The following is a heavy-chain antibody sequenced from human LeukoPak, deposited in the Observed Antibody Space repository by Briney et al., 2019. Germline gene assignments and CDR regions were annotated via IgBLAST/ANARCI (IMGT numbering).Heavy chain of an antibody. J-gene: IGHJ6*02. Sequence: PGGSLRLSCAASGFTFSSYAVHWVRQAPGKGLEWVAVISYDGSNKYYADSVKGRFTISRDNSKNTLYLQMNSLRAEDTAVYYCARDQDSSSWYDYYYYGMDVWGQGTTVTVSS. CDR1: GFTFSSYA. V-gene: IGHV3-30-3*01. CDR2: ISYDGSNK. CDR3: ARDQDSSSWYDYYYYGMDV. D-gene: IGHD6-13*01.